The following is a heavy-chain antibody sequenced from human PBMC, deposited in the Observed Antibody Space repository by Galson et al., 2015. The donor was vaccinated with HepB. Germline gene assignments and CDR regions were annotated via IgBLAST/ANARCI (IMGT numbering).Heavy chain of an antibody. V-gene: IGHV3-23*01. CDR1: GSTFSSYA. CDR3: AKGKVAGILGY. Sequence: LRLSCAASGSTFSSYAMSWVRQAPGKGLEWVSHISDSGFSTYYADSVKGRFTISRDNSKNTLYLQMNSLRAEDTAVYYCAKGKVAGILGYWGQGTLVTVSS. J-gene: IGHJ4*02. D-gene: IGHD6-19*01. CDR2: ISDSGFST.